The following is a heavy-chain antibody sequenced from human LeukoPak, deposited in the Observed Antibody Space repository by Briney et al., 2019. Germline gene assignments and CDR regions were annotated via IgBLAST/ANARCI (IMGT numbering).Heavy chain of an antibody. Sequence: GGSLRLSCAASGFTFSSYGMHWVRQAPGKGLEWVGRIKSKTDGGTTDYAAPVKGRFTISRDDSKNTLYLQMNSLKTEDTAVYYCTTLSRYYDFWSGYYYYFDYWGQGTLVTVSS. CDR1: GFTFSSYG. CDR3: TTLSRYYDFWSGYYYYFDY. V-gene: IGHV3-15*01. D-gene: IGHD3-3*01. J-gene: IGHJ4*02. CDR2: IKSKTDGGTT.